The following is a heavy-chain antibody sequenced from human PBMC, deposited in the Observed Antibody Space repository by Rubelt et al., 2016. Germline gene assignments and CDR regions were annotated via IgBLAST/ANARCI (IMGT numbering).Heavy chain of an antibody. V-gene: IGHV4-34*01. CDR2: INHSGST. J-gene: IGHJ3*02. CDR3: ASPNYYDSSGYYYPFDI. Sequence: KGLEWIGEINHSGSTNYNPSLKSRVTISVDTSKNQFSLKLSSVTAADTAVYYCASPNYYDSSGYYYPFDIWGQGTMVTVSS. D-gene: IGHD3-22*01.